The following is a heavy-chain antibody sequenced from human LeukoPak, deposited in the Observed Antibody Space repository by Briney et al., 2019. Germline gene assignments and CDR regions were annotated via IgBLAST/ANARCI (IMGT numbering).Heavy chain of an antibody. Sequence: PGGSLRLSCAASGFTFSSYGMRGVRQAPGKGLEGVAVISYDGSNKYYADSVKGRFTISRDNSKNTLYLQMNSLRAEDTAVYYCAKDPDSGSYYYWGQGTLVTVSS. CDR3: AKDPDSGSYYY. D-gene: IGHD3-10*01. CDR1: GFTFSSYG. V-gene: IGHV3-30*18. CDR2: ISYDGSNK. J-gene: IGHJ4*02.